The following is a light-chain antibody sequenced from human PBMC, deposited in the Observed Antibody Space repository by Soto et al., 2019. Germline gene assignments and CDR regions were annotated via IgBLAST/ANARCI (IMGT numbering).Light chain of an antibody. J-gene: IGKJ2*01. CDR3: QQYESTPPT. CDR2: WAS. V-gene: IGKV4-1*01. Sequence: DIVITQSPDSLAVSLGERATINCKSSQSVLYSSNNKNYLAWYQQRPGQPPKLLIYWASTRESGVPDRFSGSGSETDFTLTITSLQAEDVAVYYCQQYESTPPTFGQGTKLEI. CDR1: QSVLYSSNNKNY.